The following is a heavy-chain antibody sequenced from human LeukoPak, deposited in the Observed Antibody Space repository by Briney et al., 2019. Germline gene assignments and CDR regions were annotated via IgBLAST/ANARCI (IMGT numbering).Heavy chain of an antibody. V-gene: IGHV3-7*01. CDR2: INQGGSDK. CDR1: GFTFSGHW. CDR3: TRDRSRAEDD. D-gene: IGHD1-14*01. Sequence: GGSLRLSCAAFGFTFSGHWMSWVRQAPGKGLEWVANINQGGSDKYYVDSVKGRFTISRDNANNLLYLQMNSLRGEDTAVYYCTRDRSRAEDDWGQGTLVTVSS. J-gene: IGHJ4*02.